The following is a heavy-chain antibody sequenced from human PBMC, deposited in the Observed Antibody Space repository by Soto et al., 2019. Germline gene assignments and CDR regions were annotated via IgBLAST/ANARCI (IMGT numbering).Heavy chain of an antibody. CDR3: ARDGRGQWLVHDY. V-gene: IGHV3-33*08. Sequence: QVQLVESGGGVVQPGRSLRLSCAASGFIFSSYGMNWVRQAPGKGLEWVAVIWYDGSNKYYADSVKGRFTISRDNSKNTLYLQMNSLRAEDTAVYYCARDGRGQWLVHDYWGQGTLVTVSS. CDR1: GFIFSSYG. D-gene: IGHD6-19*01. CDR2: IWYDGSNK. J-gene: IGHJ4*02.